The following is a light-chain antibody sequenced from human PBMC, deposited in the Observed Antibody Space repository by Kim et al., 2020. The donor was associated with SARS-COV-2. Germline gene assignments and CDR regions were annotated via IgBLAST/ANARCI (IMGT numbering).Light chain of an antibody. V-gene: IGKV3-15*01. CDR3: QHYNNWPLIT. CDR2: AAS. Sequence: SPGERATPSCRTSQSVSTNLAWYQQKPGQPPRLLIYAASTRASGIPARFSGSGSGTEFTLTISSLQSEDFALYYCQHYNNWPLITFGQGTRLEIK. J-gene: IGKJ5*01. CDR1: QSVSTN.